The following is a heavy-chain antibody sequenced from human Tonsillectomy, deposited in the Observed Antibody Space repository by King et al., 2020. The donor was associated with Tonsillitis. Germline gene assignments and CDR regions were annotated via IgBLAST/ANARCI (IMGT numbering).Heavy chain of an antibody. CDR1: GYTFTDYY. CDR2: INPNNGDT. D-gene: IGHD2-15*01. CDR3: ARDLGCSGGSCYSEDFDY. Sequence: VQLVESGAEVKKPGASVKVSCKASGYTFTDYYVHWVRQAPGQGLEWMGWINPNNGDTNYARNFQARVTMTRDTSLSTAYMEMSRLRSDDTAMYYCARDLGCSGGSCYSEDFDYWGQGTLITVSS. J-gene: IGHJ4*02. V-gene: IGHV1-2*02.